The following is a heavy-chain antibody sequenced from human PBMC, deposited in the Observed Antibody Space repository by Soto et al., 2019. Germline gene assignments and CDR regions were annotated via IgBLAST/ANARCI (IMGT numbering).Heavy chain of an antibody. Sequence: PGGSLRLSCAASGFTFSSYAMSWVRQAPGKGLEWVSAISGSGGSTYSADSLRGGFTISREISKNTLFLQMNSLRAEDRALFFCAKSIAAAGTFGILDYYGMDVWGQGTTVTVSS. CDR3: AKSIAAAGTFGILDYYGMDV. CDR1: GFTFSSYA. V-gene: IGHV3-23*01. D-gene: IGHD6-13*01. CDR2: ISGSGGST. J-gene: IGHJ6*02.